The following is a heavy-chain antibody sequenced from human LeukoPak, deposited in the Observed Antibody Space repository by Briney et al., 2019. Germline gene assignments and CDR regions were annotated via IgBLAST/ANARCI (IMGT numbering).Heavy chain of an antibody. CDR3: ARAPYSSRDNWFDP. V-gene: IGHV1-46*01. J-gene: IGHJ5*02. CDR1: GYTFTSYY. D-gene: IGHD6-13*01. CDR2: INPSDSST. Sequence: ASVKVSCKASGYTFTSYYMHWVRQAPGQGLEWMGMINPSDSSTTYVQKFQGRVAVTRDTSTSTVYMELSSLGSEDTAVYYCARAPYSSRDNWFDPWGQGTLVTVSS.